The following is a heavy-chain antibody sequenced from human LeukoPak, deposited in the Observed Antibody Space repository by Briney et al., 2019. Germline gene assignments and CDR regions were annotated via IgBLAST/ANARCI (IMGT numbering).Heavy chain of an antibody. CDR1: GGSISSSSYY. CDR2: IYYSGST. CDR3: ARHELDCSSTSCYMYGGQIDY. D-gene: IGHD2-2*02. V-gene: IGHV4-39*01. Sequence: SETLSLTCTVSGGSISSSSYYWGWIRQPPGKGLDWIGSIYYSGSTYYNPSLKSRVTISVDTSKNQFSLKLSSVTAADTAVYYCARHELDCSSTSCYMYGGQIDYWGQGTLVTVSS. J-gene: IGHJ4*02.